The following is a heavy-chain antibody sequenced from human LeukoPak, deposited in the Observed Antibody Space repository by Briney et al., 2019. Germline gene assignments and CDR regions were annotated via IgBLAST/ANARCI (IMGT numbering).Heavy chain of an antibody. CDR3: AREDYDFWSGYHDPLDY. V-gene: IGHV1-18*01. Sequence: ASVKVSCKASGYTFTSYGISWARQAPGQGLEWMGWISAYNGNTNYAQKLQGRATMTTDTSTSTAYMELRSLRSDDTAVYYCAREDYDFWSGYHDPLDYWGQGTLVTVSS. CDR1: GYTFTSYG. D-gene: IGHD3-3*01. CDR2: ISAYNGNT. J-gene: IGHJ4*02.